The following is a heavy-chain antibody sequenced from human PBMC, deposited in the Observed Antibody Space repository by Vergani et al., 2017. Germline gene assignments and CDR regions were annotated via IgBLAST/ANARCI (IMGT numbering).Heavy chain of an antibody. Sequence: QVHLVESGGGVVQPGRSLRLSCVVSGFTSSYYGMHWVRQAPGKGLEWVAVISYDGTQKYYADSVKGRFTISRDNSKSTHYLQMNSLRTEDTAVYYCATKSCGTPGCQIGYFREWVQGTLVTVSS. J-gene: IGHJ1*01. CDR3: ATKSCGTPGCQIGYFRE. V-gene: IGHV3-30*03. CDR2: ISYDGTQK. D-gene: IGHD1-1*01. CDR1: GFTSSYYG.